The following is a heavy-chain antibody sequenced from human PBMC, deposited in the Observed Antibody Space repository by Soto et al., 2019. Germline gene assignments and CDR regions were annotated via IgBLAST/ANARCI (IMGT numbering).Heavy chain of an antibody. Sequence: QVQLVESGGGVVQPGRSLRLSCAASGFTFSSYGMHWVRQAPGKGLEWVAVIWYDGSNKYYADSVKGRFTISRDNSKNTLYLQMNSLRAEDTYVYYCARNKERGQWLVPVDYWGQGTLVTVSS. J-gene: IGHJ4*02. D-gene: IGHD6-19*01. CDR3: ARNKERGQWLVPVDY. V-gene: IGHV3-33*01. CDR2: IWYDGSNK. CDR1: GFTFSSYG.